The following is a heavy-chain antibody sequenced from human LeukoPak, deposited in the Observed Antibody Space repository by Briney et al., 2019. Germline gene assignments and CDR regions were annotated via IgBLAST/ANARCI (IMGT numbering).Heavy chain of an antibody. V-gene: IGHV3-30*03. D-gene: IGHD6-19*01. CDR3: ARDCAPYSSGWYWVRCDDAFDI. CDR2: ISYDGSNK. CDR1: GFTFSSYG. J-gene: IGHJ3*02. Sequence: GGSLRLSCAASGFTFSSYGMHWVRQAPGKGLEWVAVISYDGSNKYYVDSVKGRFTISRDNAKNSLYLQMNSLRAEDTAVYYCARDCAPYSSGWYWVRCDDAFDIWGQGTMVTVSS.